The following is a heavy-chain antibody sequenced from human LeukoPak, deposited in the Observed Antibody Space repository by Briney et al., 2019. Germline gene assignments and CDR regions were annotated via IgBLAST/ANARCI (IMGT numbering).Heavy chain of an antibody. D-gene: IGHD3-3*01. CDR2: IYYSGST. CDR3: ARVDYDFWSGYPKRSWFDP. Sequence: SETLSLTCTVSGGSISSHYWSWIRQPPGKGLEWIGYIYYSGSTNYNPSLKSRVTISVGTSKNQFSLKLSSVTAADTAVYYCARVDYDFWSGYPKRSWFDPWGQGTLVTVSS. CDR1: GGSISSHY. V-gene: IGHV4-59*11. J-gene: IGHJ5*02.